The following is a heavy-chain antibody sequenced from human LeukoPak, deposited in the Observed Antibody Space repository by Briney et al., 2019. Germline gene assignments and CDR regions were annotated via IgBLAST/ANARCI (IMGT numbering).Heavy chain of an antibody. CDR3: ARGAEYYDFWSGSTLYYFDY. CDR1: GFTVSSNY. CDR2: IYSGGST. V-gene: IGHV3-66*02. J-gene: IGHJ4*02. Sequence: GGSLRLSCAASGFTVSSNYMSWVRQAPGKGLEWVSVIYSGGSTYYADSVKGRFTISRDNSKNTLYLQMNSLRAENTAVYYCARGAEYYDFWSGSTLYYFDYWGQGTLVTVSS. D-gene: IGHD3-3*01.